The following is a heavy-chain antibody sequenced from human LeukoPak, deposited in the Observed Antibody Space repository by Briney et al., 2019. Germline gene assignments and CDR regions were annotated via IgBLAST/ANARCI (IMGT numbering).Heavy chain of an antibody. V-gene: IGHV3-49*04. D-gene: IGHD5-18*01. CDR1: GFTFGDYA. Sequence: GGSLRLSCTASGFTFGDYAMSWVRQAPGKGLEWVGFIRSKAYGGTTEYAASVKDRFTISRDDSKSIAYLQMNSLKTEDTAVYYCTRVPSTAMVFDYWGQGTLVTVSS. J-gene: IGHJ4*02. CDR2: IRSKAYGGTT. CDR3: TRVPSTAMVFDY.